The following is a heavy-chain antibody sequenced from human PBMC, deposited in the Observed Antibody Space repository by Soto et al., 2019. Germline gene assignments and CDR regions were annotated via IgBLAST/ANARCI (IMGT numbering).Heavy chain of an antibody. J-gene: IGHJ4*02. CDR3: ARDYYDFWSGYYTSLEPLHYFDY. Sequence: GGSLRLSCAASGFTFSDYYMSWIRQAPGKGLEWVSYISSSGSTIYYADSVKGRFTISRDNAKNSLYLQMNSLRAEDTAVYYCARDYYDFWSGYYTSLEPLHYFDYWGQGTLVTVSS. CDR1: GFTFSDYY. V-gene: IGHV3-11*01. D-gene: IGHD3-3*01. CDR2: ISSSGSTI.